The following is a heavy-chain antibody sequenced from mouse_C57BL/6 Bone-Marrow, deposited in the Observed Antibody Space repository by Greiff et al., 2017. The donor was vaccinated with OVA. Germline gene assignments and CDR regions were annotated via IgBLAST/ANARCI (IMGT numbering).Heavy chain of an antibody. Sequence: QVQLKESGPGLVQPSQSLSITCTVSGFSLTSYGVHWVRQSPGKGLEWLGVIWSGGSTDYNAAFISRLSISKDNSKSQVFFKMNSLQADDTAIYYCARNLDDYDGYWYFDGWGTGTTVTVSS. CDR3: ARNLDDYDGYWYFDG. CDR1: GFSLTSYG. CDR2: IWSGGST. J-gene: IGHJ1*03. D-gene: IGHD2-4*01. V-gene: IGHV2-2*01.